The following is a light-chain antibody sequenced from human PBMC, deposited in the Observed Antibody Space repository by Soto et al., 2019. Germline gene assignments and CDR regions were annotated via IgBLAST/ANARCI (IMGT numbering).Light chain of an antibody. CDR1: QSVSSN. Sequence: EIVMTQSPATLSVSAGERATLSCRASQSVSSNLAWYQQKPGQPPRLLIYVASTRATGIPTRFSGSRSGTEFTLTINSLQSEDFAVYYCHQYNQWPYTFGQGTKLEIK. CDR2: VAS. CDR3: HQYNQWPYT. J-gene: IGKJ2*01. V-gene: IGKV3-15*01.